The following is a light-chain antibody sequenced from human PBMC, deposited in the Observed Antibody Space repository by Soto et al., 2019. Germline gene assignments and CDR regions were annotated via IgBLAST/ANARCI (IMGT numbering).Light chain of an antibody. Sequence: EIVLTQSPATLSLSPGERATLSCRASQSISSHLTWYQQIPGQAPRLLIYDASNRATDIPARFSGSGSGTDFTLTISSLEPEDFAVYYCQRRDWPLAFGGGTKVEIK. CDR2: DAS. CDR1: QSISSH. V-gene: IGKV3-11*01. J-gene: IGKJ4*01. CDR3: QRRDWPLA.